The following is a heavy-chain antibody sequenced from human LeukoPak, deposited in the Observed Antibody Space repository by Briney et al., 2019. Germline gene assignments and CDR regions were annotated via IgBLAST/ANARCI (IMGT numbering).Heavy chain of an antibody. D-gene: IGHD6-19*01. CDR1: GYSFTSYW. J-gene: IGHJ4*02. Sequence: GESLKISCKGSGYSFTSYWIGWVRQMPGKGLEWMGIIYPGDSDTRYSPSFQGQVTISADKSISTAYLQWSSLKASDTAMYYCARRNNRYSSGWYLFDYWGQGTLVTVSS. V-gene: IGHV5-51*01. CDR3: ARRNNRYSSGWYLFDY. CDR2: IYPGDSDT.